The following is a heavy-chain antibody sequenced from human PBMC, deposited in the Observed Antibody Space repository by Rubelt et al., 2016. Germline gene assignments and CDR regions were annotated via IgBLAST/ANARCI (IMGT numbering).Heavy chain of an antibody. CDR2: IYSGGTT. J-gene: IGHJ4*02. CDR3: ARDPLGFNQPNKDY. V-gene: IGHV3-66*01. D-gene: IGHD3-10*01. Sequence: QAPGKGLECVSIIYSGGTTYSADSVKGGFTISRDNSKNTLYLQMNSLTVEDTAVYYCARDPLGFNQPNKDYWGQGTLVTVSS.